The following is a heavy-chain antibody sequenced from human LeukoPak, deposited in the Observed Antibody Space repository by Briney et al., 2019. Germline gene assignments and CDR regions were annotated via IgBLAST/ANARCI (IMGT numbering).Heavy chain of an antibody. V-gene: IGHV6-1*01. CDR2: TYYRSKWYT. D-gene: IGHD1-26*01. CDR3: ARDRGWEILHAFDI. Sequence: SQTLSLTFAISGDSVSNKSASGNWIRQSPARGLEGLGRTYYRSKWYTQYAGSVRGRITINADTSKNQFSLQLYSVTPDDTAVYYCARDRGWEILHAFDIWGQGTMVIVST. J-gene: IGHJ3*02. CDR1: GDSVSNKSAS.